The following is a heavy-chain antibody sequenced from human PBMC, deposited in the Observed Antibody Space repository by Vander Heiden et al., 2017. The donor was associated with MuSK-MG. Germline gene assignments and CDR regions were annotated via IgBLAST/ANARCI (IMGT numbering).Heavy chain of an antibody. CDR2: INHSGST. CDR1: GGSFSGYS. D-gene: IGHD3-10*01. V-gene: IGHV4-34*01. CDR3: ARVRTYYYGSGSYKAGCFDY. Sequence: QVPLQQWGAGLLKPPETLSPTCAVYGGSFSGYSWSWIRQPPGKGLGWIWEINHSGSTNNNPSLKSRVTISVDTSKNQFSLKLSSVTAADTAVYYCARVRTYYYGSGSYKAGCFDYWGQGTLVTVSS. J-gene: IGHJ4*02.